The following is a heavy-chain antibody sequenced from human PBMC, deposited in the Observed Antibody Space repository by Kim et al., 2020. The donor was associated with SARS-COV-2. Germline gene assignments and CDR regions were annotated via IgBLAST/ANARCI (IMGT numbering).Heavy chain of an antibody. Sequence: AQKVQGRVTITADKSTSTAYMELSSLRSEDTAVYYCARDWLERPYGYFDYWGQGTLVTVSS. D-gene: IGHD1-1*01. J-gene: IGHJ4*02. V-gene: IGHV1-69*04. CDR3: ARDWLERPYGYFDY.